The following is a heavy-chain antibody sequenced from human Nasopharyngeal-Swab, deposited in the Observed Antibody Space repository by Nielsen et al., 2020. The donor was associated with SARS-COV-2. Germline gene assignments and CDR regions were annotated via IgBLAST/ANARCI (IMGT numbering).Heavy chain of an antibody. CDR2: ISGSGGST. CDR3: AKLGLAIVVVPAAMPAGIDY. J-gene: IGHJ4*02. V-gene: IGHV3-23*01. D-gene: IGHD2-2*01. CDR1: GFTFSSYA. Sequence: GGSLRLSCAASGFTFSSYAMSWVRQAPGKGLEWVSAISGSGGSTYYADSVKGRFTISRANSKNTLYMQMNSLRAEDTAVYYCAKLGLAIVVVPAAMPAGIDYWGQGTLVTVSS.